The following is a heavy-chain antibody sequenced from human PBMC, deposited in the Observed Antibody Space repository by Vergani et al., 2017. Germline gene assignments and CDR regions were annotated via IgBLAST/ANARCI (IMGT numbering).Heavy chain of an antibody. V-gene: IGHV4-39*07. CDR3: ARLPHCSTTSCYLGELYFQH. D-gene: IGHD2-2*01. J-gene: IGHJ1*01. Sequence: QVQLQESGPGLVKPSETLSLTCTVSNDSVSNTFYYWGWIRQTPGKGLEWIGSIYYSGSTYYNPSLESRVTISVDTSKNQFSLKLSSVTAADTAVYYCARLPHCSTTSCYLGELYFQHWGQGTLVTVSS. CDR1: NDSVSNTFYY. CDR2: IYYSGST.